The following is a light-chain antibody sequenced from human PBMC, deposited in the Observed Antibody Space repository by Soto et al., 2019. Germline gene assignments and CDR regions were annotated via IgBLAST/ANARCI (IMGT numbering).Light chain of an antibody. Sequence: DIQMTQSPSSLSASFGDTVTMTFRPIQFISTYLNWYQQKPGKAPNLLIYTTSSLHSGVPSRFSGSGSGTDFTLTISSLQPEDFVTYYCQQSYSTPITFGQGTRLEIK. J-gene: IGKJ5*01. CDR1: QFISTY. CDR2: TTS. V-gene: IGKV1-39*01. CDR3: QQSYSTPIT.